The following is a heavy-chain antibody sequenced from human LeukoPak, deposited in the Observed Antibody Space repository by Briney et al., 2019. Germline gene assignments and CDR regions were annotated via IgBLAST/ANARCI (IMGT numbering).Heavy chain of an antibody. J-gene: IGHJ4*02. CDR3: WGDHTGFYVGSGYYRDFDY. Sequence: PWETLSLTCTVSGVSISSYYWSWIRQPAGKGLEWIGRIYTSGSSNYNPSLMSRRTISVNPTKNQFPLQLSTVTGAVTAVVYYWGDHTGFYVGSGYYRDFDYWGEGTLVTVSS. D-gene: IGHD3-22*01. V-gene: IGHV4-4*07. CDR2: IYTSGSS. CDR1: GVSISSYY.